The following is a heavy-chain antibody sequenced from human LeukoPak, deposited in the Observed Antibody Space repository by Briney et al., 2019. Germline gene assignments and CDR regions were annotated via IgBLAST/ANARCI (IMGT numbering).Heavy chain of an antibody. CDR3: AKDLGTYSSGWLVY. CDR2: ISGSGGST. Sequence: PGGSLRLSCAASGFTFSSYAMSWVRQAPGKGLEWVSAISGSGGSTYYADSVKGRFTISRDNSKNTLYLKMNSLRAEDTAEYYCAKDLGTYSSGWLVYWGRGTLVPVSS. CDR1: GFTFSSYA. V-gene: IGHV3-23*01. J-gene: IGHJ4*02. D-gene: IGHD6-19*01.